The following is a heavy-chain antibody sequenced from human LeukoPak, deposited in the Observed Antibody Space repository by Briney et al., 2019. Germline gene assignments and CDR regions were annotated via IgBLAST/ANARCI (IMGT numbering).Heavy chain of an antibody. CDR3: ARVHAWIQLWYLKDPHWYFDL. CDR1: GGSLSGYY. Sequence: SETLSLTCGVYGGSLSGYYWSWIRQPPGKGLEWIGEINYSGSTNYNPSLKSRVTISVDTPKNQFSLKLSSVTAADTAVYYCARVHAWIQLWYLKDPHWYFDLWGRGTLVTVSS. CDR2: INYSGST. V-gene: IGHV4-34*01. J-gene: IGHJ2*01. D-gene: IGHD5-18*01.